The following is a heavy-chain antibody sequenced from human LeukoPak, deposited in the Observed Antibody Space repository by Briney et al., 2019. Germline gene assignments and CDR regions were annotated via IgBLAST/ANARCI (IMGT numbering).Heavy chain of an antibody. V-gene: IGHV5-51*01. CDR3: ARRSYSSSSFGYYFDY. Sequence: GESLKISCRGSGXSFTTYWIGWVRQMPGKGLEWMGIIYPDDSDTRYSPSFQGQVTISADKSISTAYLQWSSLKASDTAMYYCARRSYSSSSFGYYFDYWGQGTLVTVSS. D-gene: IGHD6-6*01. CDR1: GXSFTTYW. J-gene: IGHJ4*02. CDR2: IYPDDSDT.